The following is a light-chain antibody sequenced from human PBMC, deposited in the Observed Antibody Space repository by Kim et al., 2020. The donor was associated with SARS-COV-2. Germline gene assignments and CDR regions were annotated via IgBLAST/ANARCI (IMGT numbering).Light chain of an antibody. Sequence: QSVLTQPPSASGSPGQSVAISCSGTSSDLGSYNYVSWYQQHPGKDPKLMIPDVTTRPSGVHDRFSGSRSGNSASLTVSPLQAEDEADYYCASHGSYNYVFRSGTKVTVL. V-gene: IGLV2-8*01. J-gene: IGLJ1*01. CDR2: DVT. CDR1: SSDLGSYNY. CDR3: ASHGSYNYV.